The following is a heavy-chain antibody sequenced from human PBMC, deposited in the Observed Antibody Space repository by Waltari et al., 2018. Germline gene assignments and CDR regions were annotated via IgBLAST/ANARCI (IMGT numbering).Heavy chain of an antibody. CDR2: IYYSGST. J-gene: IGHJ4*02. CDR3: AKHDYGDYNFAD. D-gene: IGHD4-17*01. Sequence: QLQLQESSPGLVKPSETLSLTCTVSGGSISSSSYYWGWLRQPPGKGLEWIGSIYYSGSTYYNPSLKSRVTISVDTSKNQFSLKLSSVTAADTAVYYCAKHDYGDYNFADWGQGTLVTVSS. V-gene: IGHV4-39*01. CDR1: GGSISSSSYY.